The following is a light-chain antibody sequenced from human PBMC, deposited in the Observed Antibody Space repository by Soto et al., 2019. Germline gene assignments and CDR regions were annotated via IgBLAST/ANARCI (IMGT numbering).Light chain of an antibody. CDR2: STS. CDR3: QQSYSTPSIT. Sequence: DIQMTQAPSSLSASVGERVNITCRASQNIRNSLNWYQQKPGKAPKLLISSTSSLQSEVPTRFSGSGSGTDFTLTISSLQPEDFASYYCQQSYSTPSITFGQGTRLEI. V-gene: IGKV1-39*01. J-gene: IGKJ5*01. CDR1: QNIRNS.